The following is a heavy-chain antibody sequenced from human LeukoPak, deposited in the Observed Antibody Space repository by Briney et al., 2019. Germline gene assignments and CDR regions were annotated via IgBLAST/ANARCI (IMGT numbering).Heavy chain of an antibody. CDR2: ISSDGSNK. CDR3: AKDNYYDSSAYQDY. J-gene: IGHJ4*02. CDR1: GFTFSSYG. D-gene: IGHD3-22*01. Sequence: PGGSLRLSCAASGFTFSSYGMHWVRQAPGKGLEWGAAISSDGSNKYYADSVKGRFTISRDSSKNTPYLQMNSLRAEDTAVYYCAKDNYYDSSAYQDYWGQGTLVTVSS. V-gene: IGHV3-30*18.